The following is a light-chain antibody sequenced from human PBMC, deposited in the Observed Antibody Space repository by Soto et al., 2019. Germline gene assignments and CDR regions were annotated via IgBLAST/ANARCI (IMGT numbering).Light chain of an antibody. V-gene: IGKV1-33*01. Sequence: DIEMTQSPASLSASVGDRVSITCQASHGIGKYLNCYQQRPGKAPKLLISDASNSETGVPSRFSGSGSGTDCTFTISSLQPEDIATYYCQQCDNLPFGGGTKVDIK. J-gene: IGKJ4*01. CDR1: HGIGKY. CDR2: DAS. CDR3: QQCDNLP.